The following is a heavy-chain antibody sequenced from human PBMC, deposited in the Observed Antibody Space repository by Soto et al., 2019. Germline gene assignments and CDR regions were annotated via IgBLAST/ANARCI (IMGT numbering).Heavy chain of an antibody. CDR3: AHRLPLYSSSLYNWFDP. V-gene: IGHV2-5*01. D-gene: IGHD6-13*01. CDR2: IYWNDDK. J-gene: IGHJ5*02. Sequence: QITLKESGPTLVKPTQTLTLTCTFSGFSLSTSGVGVGWIRQPPGKALEWLALIYWNDDKRYRPSLKSRLTITKDTSKNQVVLKVTNMDPVDTATYYCAHRLPLYSSSLYNWFDPWGQGTLVTVSS. CDR1: GFSLSTSGVG.